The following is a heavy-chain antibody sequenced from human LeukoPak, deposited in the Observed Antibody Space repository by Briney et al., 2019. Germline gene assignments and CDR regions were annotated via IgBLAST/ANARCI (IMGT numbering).Heavy chain of an antibody. Sequence: GGSLRLSCAASGFTVSSNYMSWVRQAPGKGLEWVSVIYSGVSTYYADSVKGRFTISRDNSKNTLYLQMNSLRAEDTAVYYCARGPGGYYDILTGYDYWGQGTLVTVSS. D-gene: IGHD3-9*01. V-gene: IGHV3-53*01. CDR1: GFTVSSNY. CDR3: ARGPGGYYDILTGYDY. CDR2: IYSGVST. J-gene: IGHJ4*02.